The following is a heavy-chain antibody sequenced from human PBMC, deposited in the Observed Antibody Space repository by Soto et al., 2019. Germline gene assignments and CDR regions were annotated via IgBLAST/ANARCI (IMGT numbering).Heavy chain of an antibody. CDR1: CYSISSGYY. J-gene: IGHJ5*02. D-gene: IGHD3-3*01. CDR2: IYHSGST. CDR3: ARYWSGYKT. Sequence: SETLSLTCAVSCYSISSGYYWGWIRQPPGKGLEWIGSIYHSGSTYYNPSLKSRVTISVDTSKNQFSLKLSSVTAADTAVYYCARYWSGYKTWGQGTLVTVSS. V-gene: IGHV4-38-2*01.